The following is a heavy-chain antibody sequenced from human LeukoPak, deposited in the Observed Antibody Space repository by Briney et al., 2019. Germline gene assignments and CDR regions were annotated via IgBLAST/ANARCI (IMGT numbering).Heavy chain of an antibody. CDR3: AALKADNYYYYGMDV. V-gene: IGHV4-61*02. CDR1: GGSISSGSYY. D-gene: IGHD2-15*01. J-gene: IGHJ6*02. Sequence: SQALSLTCTVSGGSISSGSYYWSWIRQPAGKGLEWIGRIYTSGSTNYNPSLKSRVTISVDTSKNQFSLKLSSVTAADTAVYYCAALKADNYYYYGMDVWGQGTTVTVSS. CDR2: IYTSGST.